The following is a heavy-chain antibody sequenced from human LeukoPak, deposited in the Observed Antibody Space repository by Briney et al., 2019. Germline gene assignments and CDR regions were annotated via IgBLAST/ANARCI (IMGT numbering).Heavy chain of an antibody. Sequence: GGSLRLSCAASGFTVSSNYMSWVRQAPGKGLEWVSVIYSGGSTYYADSVKGRFTISRDNSKNTVYLQMSSLRAEDTAVYYCAREDREHYFDYWGQGILVTVSS. CDR2: IYSGGST. D-gene: IGHD1-26*01. J-gene: IGHJ4*02. CDR3: AREDREHYFDY. V-gene: IGHV3-53*01. CDR1: GFTVSSNY.